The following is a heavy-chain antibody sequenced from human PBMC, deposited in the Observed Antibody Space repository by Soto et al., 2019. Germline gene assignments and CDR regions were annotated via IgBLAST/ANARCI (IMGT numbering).Heavy chain of an antibody. CDR1: GGSFSGYY. V-gene: IGHV4-34*01. CDR3: ARAPRIAAVGPGYYYGMDV. Sequence: SETLSLTCAVYGGSFSGYYWSWIRQPPGKGLEWIGEINHSGSTNYNPSLKSRVTISVDTSKNQFSLKLSSVTAADTAVYYCARAPRIAAVGPGYYYGMDVWGQGTTVTVSS. D-gene: IGHD6-13*01. CDR2: INHSGST. J-gene: IGHJ6*02.